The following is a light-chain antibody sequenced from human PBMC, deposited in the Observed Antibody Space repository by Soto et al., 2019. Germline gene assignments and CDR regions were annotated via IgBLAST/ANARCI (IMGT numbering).Light chain of an antibody. CDR2: TAS. CDR1: QGISSH. J-gene: IGKJ4*01. V-gene: IGKV1-8*01. CDR3: QQYFSYPLT. Sequence: AIRMTQSPSSFSASTGDRVTITCRASQGISSHLAWYQVKPGKAPRLLIYTASYLESGVPSRFSGSGSGTVFPLSLSFLQSGVFAVYYCQQYFSYPLTFGGGTKVEIK.